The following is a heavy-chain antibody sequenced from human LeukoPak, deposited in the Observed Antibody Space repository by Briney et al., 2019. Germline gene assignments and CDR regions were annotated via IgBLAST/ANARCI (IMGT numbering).Heavy chain of an antibody. CDR2: ISYDGRDK. V-gene: IGHV3-30*03. D-gene: IGHD1-7*01. CDR1: GFTFSISV. Sequence: AGGSLRLSCAASGFTFSISVMHWVRQAPGKGLEWVAAISYDGRDKYFADSVKGRFTISRDNSKNTLDLQVNGLRAEHTAVYYCARETGNYYFDFWGQGTLVTVSS. CDR3: ARETGNYYFDF. J-gene: IGHJ4*02.